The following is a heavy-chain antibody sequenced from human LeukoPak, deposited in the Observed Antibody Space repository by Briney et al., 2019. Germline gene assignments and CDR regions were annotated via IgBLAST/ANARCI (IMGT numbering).Heavy chain of an antibody. V-gene: IGHV1-2*02. Sequence: ASVKVSCKASGYTFTGYYMHWVRQAPGQGLEWMGWINPNSGGTKYAQKFQGRVTMTRDTSINTAYMELSRLRSDDTGVYYCGRDVKLSSGGDFYSYYMAVWGEGPT. D-gene: IGHD6-25*01. CDR2: INPNSGGT. J-gene: IGHJ6*03. CDR3: GRDVKLSSGGDFYSYYMAV. CDR1: GYTFTGYY.